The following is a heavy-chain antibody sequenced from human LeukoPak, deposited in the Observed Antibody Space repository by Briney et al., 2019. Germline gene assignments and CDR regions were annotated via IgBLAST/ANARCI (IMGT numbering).Heavy chain of an antibody. D-gene: IGHD2-2*01. Sequence: SETLSLTCTVSGGSVSGYYWSWIRQPPGKGLEWIGYIYYSGSTSYNPSLKSRITILVDTSKNQFSLKLSSVTAADTAVYYCARLDVVVPAANRRGWFDPWSQGTLVTVSS. CDR3: ARLDVVVPAANRRGWFDP. CDR1: GGSVSGYY. V-gene: IGHV4-59*08. J-gene: IGHJ5*02. CDR2: IYYSGST.